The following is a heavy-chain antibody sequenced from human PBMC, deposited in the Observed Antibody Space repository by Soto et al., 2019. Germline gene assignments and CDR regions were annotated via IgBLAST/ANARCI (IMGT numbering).Heavy chain of an antibody. CDR3: ARDDYGDQPNYYYYYGMDV. Sequence: SVKVSCKASGGTFSSYAISWVRQAPGQGLEWMGGIIPIFGTANYAQKFQGRVTITADESTSTAYMELSSLRSEDTAVYYCARDDYGDQPNYYYYYGMDVWGKGTTVTVSS. D-gene: IGHD4-17*01. J-gene: IGHJ6*04. CDR2: IIPIFGTA. V-gene: IGHV1-69*13. CDR1: GGTFSSYA.